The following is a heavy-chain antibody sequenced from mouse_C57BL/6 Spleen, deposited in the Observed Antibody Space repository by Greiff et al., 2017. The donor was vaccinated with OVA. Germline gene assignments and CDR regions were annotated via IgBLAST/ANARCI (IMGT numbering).Heavy chain of an antibody. J-gene: IGHJ1*03. CDR3: ARKDYGSYWYFDV. V-gene: IGHV1-18*01. Sequence: VQLKESGPELVKPGASVKIPCKASGYTFTDYNMDWVKQSHGKSLEWIGDINPNNGGTIYNQKFKGKATLTVDKSSSTAYMELRSLTSEDTAVYYCARKDYGSYWYFDVWGTGTTVTVSS. D-gene: IGHD1-1*01. CDR1: GYTFTDYN. CDR2: INPNNGGT.